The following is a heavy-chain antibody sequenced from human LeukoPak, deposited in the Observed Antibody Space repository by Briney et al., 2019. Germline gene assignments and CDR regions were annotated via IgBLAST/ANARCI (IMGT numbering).Heavy chain of an antibody. CDR3: ARVGAVAVAFDI. V-gene: IGHV3-30*14. D-gene: IGHD6-19*01. J-gene: IGHJ3*02. CDR1: GFAFHSHA. CDR2: ISFDGNVK. Sequence: GGSLRLSCVASGFAFHSHAMHWVRQAPGRGLEYVAFISFDGNVKYYADSVKGRFTISRDTPKNTVFLQMNSLRAEDTAVYYCARVGAVAVAFDIWGQGTMVTVAS.